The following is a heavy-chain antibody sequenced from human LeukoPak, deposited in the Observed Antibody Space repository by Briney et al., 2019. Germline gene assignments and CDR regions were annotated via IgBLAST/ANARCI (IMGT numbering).Heavy chain of an antibody. V-gene: IGHV4-4*07. CDR3: AREGDYGDYSKSFYYMDV. Sequence: SETLSLTCTVSGGYIGSYYWSWIRQPAGKGLEWIGRIFTSENTDYNPSLKSRVTMSVDMSTSQFSLRLTSVTAADTAVYYCAREGDYGDYSKSFYYMDVWGKGSTVTV. CDR2: IFTSENT. J-gene: IGHJ6*03. CDR1: GGYIGSYY. D-gene: IGHD4-17*01.